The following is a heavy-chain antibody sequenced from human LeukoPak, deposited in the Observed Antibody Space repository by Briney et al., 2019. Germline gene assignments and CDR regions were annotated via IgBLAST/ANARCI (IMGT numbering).Heavy chain of an antibody. D-gene: IGHD2-2*01. Sequence: PSETLSLTCTVSGGSISSYYWSWVRQPPGKGVEWIGYIYYSGSTNYNPSLKSRVTISVDTSKNQFSLKLSSVSAADTAIYYCARVYCSSASCYAKGFDYWGQGTLVTVSS. CDR2: IYYSGST. CDR1: GGSISSYY. V-gene: IGHV4-59*01. CDR3: ARVYCSSASCYAKGFDY. J-gene: IGHJ4*02.